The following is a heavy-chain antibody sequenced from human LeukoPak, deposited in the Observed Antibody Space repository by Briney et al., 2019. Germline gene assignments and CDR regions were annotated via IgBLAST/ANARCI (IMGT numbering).Heavy chain of an antibody. Sequence: GGSLRLSCAASGFTFSSYGMHWVRQAPGKGLEWVAVIWYDGSNKYYADSVKGRFTISRDNSKNTLYLQMNSLRAEDTAVYYCARGHRYNWNLYFDYWGQGTLVTVSS. CDR1: GFTFSSYG. J-gene: IGHJ4*02. CDR3: ARGHRYNWNLYFDY. V-gene: IGHV3-33*01. D-gene: IGHD1-7*01. CDR2: IWYDGSNK.